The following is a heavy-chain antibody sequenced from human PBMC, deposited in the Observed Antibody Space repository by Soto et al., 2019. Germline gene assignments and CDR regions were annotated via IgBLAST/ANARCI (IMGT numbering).Heavy chain of an antibody. Sequence: PSETLSLTCTVSGGSISSSSYYWGWIRQPPGKGLEWIGSIYYSGSTYYNPSLKSRVTISVDTSKNQFSLKLSSVTAADTAVYYCAYNRGANDAFDIWGQGTMVTVSS. CDR1: GGSISSSSYY. V-gene: IGHV4-39*01. CDR2: IYYSGST. J-gene: IGHJ3*02. D-gene: IGHD3-10*01. CDR3: AYNRGANDAFDI.